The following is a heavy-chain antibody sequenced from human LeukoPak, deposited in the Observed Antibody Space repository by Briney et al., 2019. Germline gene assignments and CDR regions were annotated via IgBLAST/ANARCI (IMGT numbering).Heavy chain of an antibody. CDR3: ARDDAAMAEDYYYYMDV. Sequence: SETLSLTCTVSGGSISSYYRSWIRQPPGKGLEWIGYIYYSGSTNYNPSLKSRVTISVDTSKNQFSLKLSSVTAADTAVYYCARDDAAMAEDYYYYMDVWGKGTTVTVSS. D-gene: IGHD5-18*01. CDR2: IYYSGST. CDR1: GGSISSYY. V-gene: IGHV4-59*01. J-gene: IGHJ6*03.